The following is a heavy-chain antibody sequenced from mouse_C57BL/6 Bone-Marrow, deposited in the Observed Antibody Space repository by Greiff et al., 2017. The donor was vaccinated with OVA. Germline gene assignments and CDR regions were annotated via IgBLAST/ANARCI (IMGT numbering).Heavy chain of an antibody. Sequence: QVQLQQPGAELVMPGASVKLSCKASGYTFTSYWMHWVKQRPGQGLEWIGEIDPSDSYTNYNQKFKGKATLTVDKSSSTAYMPLSSLASEDSAVYYCAVNYDWYFDVWGTGTTVTVSS. CDR1: GYTFTSYW. CDR3: AVNYDWYFDV. V-gene: IGHV1-69*01. D-gene: IGHD2-1*01. J-gene: IGHJ1*03. CDR2: IDPSDSYT.